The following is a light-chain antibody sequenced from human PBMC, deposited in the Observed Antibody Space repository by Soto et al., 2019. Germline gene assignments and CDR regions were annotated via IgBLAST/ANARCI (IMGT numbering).Light chain of an antibody. Sequence: EIVLTQSPGTLSFSPGERATLSCRASQSVSSSYLAWYQQKPGQAPRLLIYGASSRATGIPDRFSGSGSGIDFTLTISRLEPEDFAAYYCQQYGSSPQTFGQGTKVDIK. CDR2: GAS. V-gene: IGKV3-20*01. J-gene: IGKJ1*01. CDR1: QSVSSSY. CDR3: QQYGSSPQT.